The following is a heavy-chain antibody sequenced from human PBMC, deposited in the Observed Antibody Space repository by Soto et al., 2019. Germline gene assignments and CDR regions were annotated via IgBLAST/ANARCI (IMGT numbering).Heavy chain of an antibody. D-gene: IGHD1-1*01. Sequence: QVQLQQWGAGLLKPSETLSLTCAAYGGSVSGANYYWSWIRQPPGKGLEWIGEMSHSGGTHFNPSRKSRVTISVDTSTNPFSLKMSSLTAADTALYYCARVERGTATTVVDAFDIWGPGTMVTVSS. CDR1: GGSVSGANYY. CDR3: ARVERGTATTVVDAFDI. J-gene: IGHJ3*02. CDR2: MSHSGGT. V-gene: IGHV4-34*01.